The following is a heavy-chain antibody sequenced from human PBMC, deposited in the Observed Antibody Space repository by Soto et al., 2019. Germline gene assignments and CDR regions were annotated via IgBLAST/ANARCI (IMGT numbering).Heavy chain of an antibody. CDR3: AREVRLKVMGPEIKSYDY. J-gene: IGHJ4*02. V-gene: IGHV1-46*03. D-gene: IGHD2-8*01. Sequence: ASVKVSCKASGYTFTSYYMHWVRQAPGQGLEWMGIINPSGGSTSYAQKFQGRVTMTRDTSTSTVYMELSSLRSEDTAVYYCAREVRLKVMGPEIKSYDYWGQGTLVTVSS. CDR1: GYTFTSYY. CDR2: INPSGGST.